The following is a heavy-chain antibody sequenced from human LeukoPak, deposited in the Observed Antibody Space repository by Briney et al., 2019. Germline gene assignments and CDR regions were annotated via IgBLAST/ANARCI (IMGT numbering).Heavy chain of an antibody. D-gene: IGHD2-15*01. V-gene: IGHV3-7*01. CDR3: GRFSGDAGSH. J-gene: IGHJ4*02. CDR1: GFVFSNYW. CDR2: INQDGSLK. Sequence: GGSLRLSCGASGFVFSNYWMSWVRQAPGKGLEWVASINQDGSLKKDVDSMEGRFTISRDNAKNSVFLQMNSLRAEDTGVYYCGRFSGDAGSHWGQGTLVTVSS.